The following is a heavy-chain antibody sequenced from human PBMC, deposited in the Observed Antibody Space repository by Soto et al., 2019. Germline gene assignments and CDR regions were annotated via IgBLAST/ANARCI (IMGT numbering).Heavy chain of an antibody. D-gene: IGHD6-19*01. CDR3: AREKDGAVAGPGTICDP. V-gene: IGHV4-4*02. Sequence: QVQLQESGPGLVKPSGTLSLTCAVSGGSISSSNWWSWVRQPPGKGLEWIGEIYHSGSTNYNPSRKSRVTIAVDTSKNQFSPKLSSATAADTAVYYCAREKDGAVAGPGTICDPWGQGTLVTVSS. CDR2: IYHSGST. CDR1: GGSISSSNW. J-gene: IGHJ5*02.